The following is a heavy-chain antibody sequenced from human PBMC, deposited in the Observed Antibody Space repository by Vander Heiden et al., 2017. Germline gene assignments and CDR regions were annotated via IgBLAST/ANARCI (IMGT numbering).Heavy chain of an antibody. CDR1: GFMFGDYS. J-gene: IGHJ3*01. V-gene: IGHV3-43*01. Sequence: VQRVVSGAVVVQPGGSLRTSCAACGFMFGDYSMHWVRQAPGKGLEWVSLITWDGSSTYHADSVKGRFTISRDNGKKSLYLQMNSLRTEDTALYYCAKDLTTMTPYDAFDFWGQGTMVTVSS. D-gene: IGHD4-17*01. CDR2: ITWDGSST. CDR3: AKDLTTMTPYDAFDF.